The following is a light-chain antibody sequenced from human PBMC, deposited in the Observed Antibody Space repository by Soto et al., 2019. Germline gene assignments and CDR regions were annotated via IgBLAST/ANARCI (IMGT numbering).Light chain of an antibody. J-gene: IGKJ4*01. CDR3: QQYGSSPLT. Sequence: EIVLTQSPGTLSLSPGERATLSCRASQSVSSSYLAWYQQKPGQAPRLLISGAYTRATGIPARFSGSGSGTDCTLTISRLEPEDFAVYYCQQYGSSPLTFGGGTKVDIK. V-gene: IGKV3-20*01. CDR2: GAY. CDR1: QSVSSSY.